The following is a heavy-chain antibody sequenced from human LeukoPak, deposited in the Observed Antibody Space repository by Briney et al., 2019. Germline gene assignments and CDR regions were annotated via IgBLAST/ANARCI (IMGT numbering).Heavy chain of an antibody. D-gene: IGHD4-11*01. J-gene: IGHJ6*03. Sequence: GASVKVSCKASGYTFTGYYMHWVRQAPGQGLEWMGWINPNSGGTNYAQKFQDRVTMTRDTSISTAYMELSRLRSDDTAVYYCARVRLQKYYYYMDVWGKGTTVTISS. CDR3: ARVRLQKYYYYMDV. CDR1: GYTFTGYY. CDR2: INPNSGGT. V-gene: IGHV1-2*02.